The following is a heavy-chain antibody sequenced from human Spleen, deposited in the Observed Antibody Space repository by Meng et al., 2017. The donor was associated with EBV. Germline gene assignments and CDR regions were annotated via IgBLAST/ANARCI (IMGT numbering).Heavy chain of an antibody. J-gene: IGHJ4*02. CDR1: AYTLPVYS. D-gene: IGHD3-22*01. CDR2: IKPNSGDT. V-gene: IGHV1-2*06. Sequence: QRVQCGGKVDTAGASWKSSCKASAYTLPVYSSTWDRQAPGQGLGWMRLIKPNSGDTNYTQKFQGRVTMTRDTSITTAYMELSRLRSDDTPVYYCARAYDSSGYYSYHWGQGTLVTVFS. CDR3: ARAYDSSGYYSYH.